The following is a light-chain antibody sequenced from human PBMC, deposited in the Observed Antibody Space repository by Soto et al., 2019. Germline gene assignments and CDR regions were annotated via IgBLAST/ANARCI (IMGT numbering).Light chain of an antibody. CDR3: QQRDNRPYT. CDR1: QSVSTY. CDR2: HAS. J-gene: IGKJ2*01. V-gene: IGKV3-11*01. Sequence: EIVLTQSPATLSLSPGERATLSCRASQSVSTYVACYQQKPGQAPRLVLYHASNRATGIPARFSGSGSETDFTLSISSLEPEDFAVYYCQQRDNRPYTFGQGTRLEI.